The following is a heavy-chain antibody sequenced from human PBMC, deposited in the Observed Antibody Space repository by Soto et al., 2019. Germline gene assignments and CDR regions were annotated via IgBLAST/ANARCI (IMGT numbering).Heavy chain of an antibody. J-gene: IGHJ3*02. V-gene: IGHV4-31*03. D-gene: IGHD3-10*01. CDR1: GGSISSGGYY. Sequence: SETLSLTCTVSGGSISSGGYYWSWIRQHPGKGLEWIGYIYYSGSTNYTPSLKSRVTISVDTSKNQFSLKLSSVTAADTAVYYCARRYGGAFDIWGQGTMVTVSS. CDR3: ARRYGGAFDI. CDR2: IYYSGST.